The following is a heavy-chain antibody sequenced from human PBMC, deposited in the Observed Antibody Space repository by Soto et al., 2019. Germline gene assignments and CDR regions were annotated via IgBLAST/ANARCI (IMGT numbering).Heavy chain of an antibody. D-gene: IGHD6-13*01. V-gene: IGHV4-39*07. J-gene: IGHJ4*02. CDR3: ARVIAAAIYFDY. CDR1: GGSISSSSYY. CDR2: IYYSGST. Sequence: LSLTCTVSGGSISSSSYYWGWIRQPPGKGLEWIGSIYYSGSTYYNPSLKSRVTISVDTSKNQFSLKLSSVTAADTAVYYCARVIAAAIYFDYWGQGTLVTVSS.